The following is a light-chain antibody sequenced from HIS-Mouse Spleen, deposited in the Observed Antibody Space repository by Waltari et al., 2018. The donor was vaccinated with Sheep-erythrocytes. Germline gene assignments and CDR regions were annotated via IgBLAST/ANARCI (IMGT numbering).Light chain of an antibody. CDR1: QSHVHSDGHTY. CDR2: KVS. CDR3: MQGTHWPPYT. V-gene: IGKV2-30*02. Sequence: DVVMTQSPLSLPVTLGQPASISCRSSQSHVHSDGHTYLNWFQQRPGQSPRRLIYKVSNRDSGVPDSFSGSGSGTDFTLKISRVEAEDVGVYYCMQGTHWPPYTFGQGTKLEIK. J-gene: IGKJ2*01.